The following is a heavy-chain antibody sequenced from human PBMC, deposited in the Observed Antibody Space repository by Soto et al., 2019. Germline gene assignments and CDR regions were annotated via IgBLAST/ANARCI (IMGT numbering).Heavy chain of an antibody. Sequence: ASVKVSCKASGYTFTSYGISWVRQAPGQGLEWMGWISAYNGNTNYAQKFQGRVTITADESTSTAYMELSSLRSEDTAVYYCARDIEARSWYSRWFDPWGQGTLVTVSS. CDR1: GYTFTSYG. D-gene: IGHD6-13*01. CDR3: ARDIEARSWYSRWFDP. V-gene: IGHV1-18*04. J-gene: IGHJ5*02. CDR2: ISAYNGNT.